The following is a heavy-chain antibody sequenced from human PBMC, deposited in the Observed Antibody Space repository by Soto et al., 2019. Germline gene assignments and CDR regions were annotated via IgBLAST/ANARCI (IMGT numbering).Heavy chain of an antibody. J-gene: IGHJ6*03. Sequence: QVQLQESGPGLVKPSGTLSLTCAESSGSISSSKWWSWVRQPPGKGLEWLGEIYHSGSTNYNPSLKSRVTISVDKSKNQFSLKQSSVTAEDTAVDYCARGTVTTGFHYYYYYMDVWGKGTTVTVSS. D-gene: IGHD4-4*01. CDR1: SGSISSSKW. CDR2: IYHSGST. CDR3: ARGTVTTGFHYYYYYMDV. V-gene: IGHV4-4*02.